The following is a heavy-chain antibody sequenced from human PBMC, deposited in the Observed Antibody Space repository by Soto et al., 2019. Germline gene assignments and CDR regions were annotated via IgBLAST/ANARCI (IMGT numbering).Heavy chain of an antibody. Sequence: QVHLVQSGAEVKKPGASVKVSCKASGYTFTRYGISWVRQAPGQGLEWMGWINTYNGDTSYAQRVQGRVTLTTDTSTSTVYMERRSLRSDDTAVYYCARDEYGGDSGYDTMEVWGQGTTVTVSS. CDR2: INTYNGDT. V-gene: IGHV1-18*01. CDR3: ARDEYGGDSGYDTMEV. CDR1: GYTFTRYG. D-gene: IGHD2-21*02. J-gene: IGHJ6*02.